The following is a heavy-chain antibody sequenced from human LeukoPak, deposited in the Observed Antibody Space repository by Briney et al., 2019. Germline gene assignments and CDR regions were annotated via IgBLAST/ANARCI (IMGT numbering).Heavy chain of an antibody. D-gene: IGHD3-10*01. J-gene: IGHJ4*02. CDR3: ARDRGGIDY. CDR1: GFSVSSNY. Sequence: TGGSLRLSCAASGFSVSSNYMSWVRQAPGKGLEWVSVIFSAGTTYYADSVKGRFIISRDNPKNTLFLQMKSLRVEDTAVYYCARDRGGIDYWGQGTLVTVSS. CDR2: IFSAGTT. V-gene: IGHV3-66*01.